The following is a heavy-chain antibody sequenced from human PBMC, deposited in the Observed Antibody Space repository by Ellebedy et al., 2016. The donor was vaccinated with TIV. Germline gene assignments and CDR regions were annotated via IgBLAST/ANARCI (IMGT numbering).Heavy chain of an antibody. J-gene: IGHJ3*02. D-gene: IGHD4-17*01. Sequence: GGSLRLSCAASGFSFRSYWMSWVRQAPGKGLEWVSSIDHGGGNTYYADSVKGRFTISRDNARNSLNLQMNSVRAEDAAVYYCATDGSYGDYRSPTHAFVMWGQGTMVIVSS. V-gene: IGHV3-21*01. CDR2: IDHGGGNT. CDR3: ATDGSYGDYRSPTHAFVM. CDR1: GFSFRSYW.